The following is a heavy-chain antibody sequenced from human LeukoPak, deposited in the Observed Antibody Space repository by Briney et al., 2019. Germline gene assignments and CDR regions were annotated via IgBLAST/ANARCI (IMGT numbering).Heavy chain of an antibody. V-gene: IGHV1-24*01. CDR2: FDPEDGET. Sequence: GALVKVSCKVSGYTLTELSMHWVRQAPGKGLEWMGGFDPEDGETIYAQKFQGRVTMTEDTSTDTAYMELSSLRSEDTAVYYCATWLTYYYGSGRSGMDVWGQGTTVTVSS. CDR1: GYTLTELS. CDR3: ATWLTYYYGSGRSGMDV. D-gene: IGHD3-10*01. J-gene: IGHJ6*02.